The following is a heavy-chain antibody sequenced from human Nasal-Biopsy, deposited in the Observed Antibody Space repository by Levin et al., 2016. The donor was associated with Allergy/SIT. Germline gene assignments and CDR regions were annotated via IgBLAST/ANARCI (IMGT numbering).Heavy chain of an antibody. J-gene: IGHJ4*02. CDR3: ARSSYDY. CDR1: GSHSPLKEWV. D-gene: IGHD1-26*01. Sequence: SGPTLVKPTQTLTLTCTSLGSHSPLKEWVWGWIRQPPGKALEWLAVIYWDDDKRYRPSLKARLSISKDTSKNQVVLTMTNMDPVDTGTYYCARSSYDYWGQGTLVTVSS. V-gene: IGHV2-5*02. CDR2: IYWDDDK.